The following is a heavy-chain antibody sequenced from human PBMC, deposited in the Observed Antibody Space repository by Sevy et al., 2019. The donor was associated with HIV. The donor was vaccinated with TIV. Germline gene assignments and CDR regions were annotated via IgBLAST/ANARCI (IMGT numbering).Heavy chain of an antibody. CDR1: GFTFRSYG. V-gene: IGHV3-33*01. CDR3: ARGGYCTNNVCYGSIDY. D-gene: IGHD2-8*01. Sequence: GGSLRLSCAASGFTFRSYGMHWVRQAPGKGLEWVAVIWVNGSKKYYADSVKGRFTISRDNSKNTLYLQMNSLRAEDTAVYYCARGGYCTNNVCYGSIDYWGRGTLVTVSS. J-gene: IGHJ4*02. CDR2: IWVNGSKK.